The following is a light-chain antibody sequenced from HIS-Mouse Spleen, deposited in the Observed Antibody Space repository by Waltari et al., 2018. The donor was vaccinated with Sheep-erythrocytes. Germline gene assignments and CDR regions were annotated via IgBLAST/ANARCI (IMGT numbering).Light chain of an antibody. CDR1: QGISSA. V-gene: IGKV1D-13*01. Sequence: AIQLTQSPSSLSASVGDRVPIPCRASQGISSALAWYQQKPGKAPKLLIYDASSLESGVPSRFSGSGSGTDFTLTISSLQPEDFATYYCQQFNNYPRTFGQGTKVEIK. J-gene: IGKJ1*01. CDR3: QQFNNYPRT. CDR2: DAS.